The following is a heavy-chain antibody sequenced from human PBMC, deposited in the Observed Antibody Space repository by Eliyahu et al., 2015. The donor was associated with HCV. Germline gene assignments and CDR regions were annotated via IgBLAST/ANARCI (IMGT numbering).Heavy chain of an antibody. CDR1: GASIXSPGYY. CDR2: PSYRGAT. D-gene: IGHD5-12*01. J-gene: IGHJ4*02. V-gene: IGHV4-39*01. Sequence: QPRLQESGPRLVKPSETLSLKCTVSGASIXSPGYYWAWIRQAPGGGLEWIGAPSYRGATYYNPSLESRLAIXADTSASQLSLRLDSVTAADTAHYFCARCMKTTIMDHWGQGTLVSVSS. CDR3: ARCMKTTIMDH.